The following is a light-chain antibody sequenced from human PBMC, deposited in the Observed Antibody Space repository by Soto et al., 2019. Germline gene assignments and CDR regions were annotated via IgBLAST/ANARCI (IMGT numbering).Light chain of an antibody. V-gene: IGKV3-15*01. CDR3: QQYHNLPPYT. Sequence: EIVMTQSPATLSVSPGERATLSCRASQSVSTNLAWYQQKPGQAPRLLMYGASTRATGIPARYSGSESGKEFTLTISSLQSEDFAVYYCQQYHNLPPYTFGQGTKLEIK. CDR1: QSVSTN. J-gene: IGKJ2*01. CDR2: GAS.